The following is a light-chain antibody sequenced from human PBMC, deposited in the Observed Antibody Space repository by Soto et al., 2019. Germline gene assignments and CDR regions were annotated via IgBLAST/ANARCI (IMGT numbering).Light chain of an antibody. CDR2: DAS. V-gene: IGKV3-11*01. CDR3: QHYGAAPIT. Sequence: EIVLTQSPATLSLSPGERATLSCRASQSVSSYLAWYQQKPGQPPRLLIYDASNRATGIPARFSGSGSGTDFTLTISSLEPEDFALYYCQHYGAAPITFGQGTRLEIK. CDR1: QSVSSY. J-gene: IGKJ5*01.